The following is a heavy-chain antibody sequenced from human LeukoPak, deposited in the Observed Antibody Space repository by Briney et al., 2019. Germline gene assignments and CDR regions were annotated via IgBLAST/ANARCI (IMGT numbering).Heavy chain of an antibody. CDR2: ISYDGSNK. CDR3: ARGRGVTMVRGLKTNWFDP. V-gene: IGHV3-30*04. J-gene: IGHJ5*02. D-gene: IGHD3-10*01. Sequence: QSGRSLRLSCAASGFPFSSYAMHWVRQAPGKGLEWVAVISYDGSNKYYADSVKGRFTISRDNSKNTLYLQMNSLRAEDTAVYYCARGRGVTMVRGLKTNWFDPWGQGTLVTVSS. CDR1: GFPFSSYA.